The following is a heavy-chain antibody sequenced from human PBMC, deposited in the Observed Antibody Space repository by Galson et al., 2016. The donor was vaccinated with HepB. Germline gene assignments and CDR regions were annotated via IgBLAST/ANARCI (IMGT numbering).Heavy chain of an antibody. D-gene: IGHD3-22*01. CDR3: ARGHRYYYDIGYFDY. CDR1: GFSISSAGYY. Sequence: SETLSLTCTVSGFSISSAGYYWSWVRQHPGKGLEWIGYIFHTGTTNYPPSLKTRVAISADPSKNQFSLKVDSLTAADTAVYYCARGHRYYYDIGYFDYWGQGILVTVSS. CDR2: IFHTGTT. J-gene: IGHJ4*02. V-gene: IGHV4-61*08.